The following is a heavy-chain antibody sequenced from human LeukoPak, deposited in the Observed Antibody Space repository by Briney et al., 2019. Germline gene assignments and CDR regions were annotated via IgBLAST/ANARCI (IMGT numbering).Heavy chain of an antibody. CDR3: AKSAGITYYYYGMDV. D-gene: IGHD1-26*01. V-gene: IGHV3-23*01. CDR1: GFTFSSYA. J-gene: IGHJ6*02. CDR2: ISGSGGST. Sequence: GGSLRLSCAASGFTFSSYAMSWVRQAPGKGLEWVSAISGSGGSTYYADSVKGRFTISRDNSKNTPYLQMNSLRAEDTAVYYCAKSAGITYYYYGMDVWGQGTTVTVSS.